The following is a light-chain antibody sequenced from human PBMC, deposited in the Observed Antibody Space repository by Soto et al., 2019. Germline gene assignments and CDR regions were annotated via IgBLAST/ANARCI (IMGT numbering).Light chain of an antibody. CDR3: QQRYIGLT. CDR1: QSVSRY. J-gene: IGKJ4*01. Sequence: EIVLTQSPVTLSLSPGERATLSCRASQSVSRYFAWYQQKPGQAPSLLVYDASNRATGIPARFSGSGSGTDVTLTICSLEPEDFAVYYCQQRYIGLTFGGGSKVEMK. V-gene: IGKV3-11*01. CDR2: DAS.